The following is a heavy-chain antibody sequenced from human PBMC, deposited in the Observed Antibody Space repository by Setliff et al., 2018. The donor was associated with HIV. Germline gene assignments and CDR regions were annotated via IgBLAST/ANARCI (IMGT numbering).Heavy chain of an antibody. CDR1: GSSFSNFG. D-gene: IGHD4-4*01. Sequence: HPGGSLRLSCVASGSSFSNFGFHWVRQAPGKGLEWLAVISFDGLNNYYADSVKGRFTISRDNAKNSLYLQMNSLRAEDTAVYYCASTKVTPHGRYFQHWGQGTLVTVSS. J-gene: IGHJ1*01. V-gene: IGHV3-33*03. CDR3: ASTKVTPHGRYFQH. CDR2: ISFDGLNN.